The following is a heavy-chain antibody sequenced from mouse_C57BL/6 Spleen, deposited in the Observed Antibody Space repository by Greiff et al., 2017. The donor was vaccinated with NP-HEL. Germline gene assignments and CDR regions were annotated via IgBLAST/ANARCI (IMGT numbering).Heavy chain of an antibody. CDR2: IYPGDGDT. CDR1: GYAFSSSW. V-gene: IGHV1-82*01. D-gene: IGHD2-5*01. J-gene: IGHJ2*01. Sequence: QVQLQQSGPELVKPGASVKISCKASGYAFSSSWMNWVKQRPGKGLEWIGRIYPGDGDTNYNGKFKGKATLTADKSSSTAYMQLSSLTSEDSAVYFCARRDSNSYYFDYWGQGTTLTVSS. CDR3: ARRDSNSYYFDY.